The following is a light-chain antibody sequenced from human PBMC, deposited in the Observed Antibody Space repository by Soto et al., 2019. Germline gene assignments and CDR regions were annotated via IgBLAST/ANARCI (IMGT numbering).Light chain of an antibody. CDR2: DAS. J-gene: IGKJ5*01. V-gene: IGKV1-5*01. CDR3: QQYNSYPIT. Sequence: DIQMTQSPCTLSASVGDRVTITCRASRSISSWLAWYQQKPGKAPKLLIYDASSLESGVPSRFSGSGSGTEFTLTISSLQPDDFATYYCQQYNSYPITFGQGTRLEIK. CDR1: RSISSW.